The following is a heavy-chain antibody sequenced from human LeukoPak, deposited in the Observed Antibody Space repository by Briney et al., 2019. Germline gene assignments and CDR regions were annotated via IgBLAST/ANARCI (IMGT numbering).Heavy chain of an antibody. J-gene: IGHJ2*01. V-gene: IGHV4-59*01. CDR3: TTVAVARYWYFDL. CDR1: GGSISSYY. CDR2: IYHSGST. D-gene: IGHD6-19*01. Sequence: PSETLSLTCTVSGGSISSYYWSWIRQPPGKGLEWIGYIYHSGSTDYNPSLKSRVTISVDTSKNQFSLKLSSVTAADTAVYYCTTVAVARYWYFDLWGRGTLVTVSS.